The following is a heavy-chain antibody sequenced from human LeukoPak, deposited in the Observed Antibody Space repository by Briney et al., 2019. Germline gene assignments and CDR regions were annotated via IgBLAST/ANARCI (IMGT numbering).Heavy chain of an antibody. Sequence: SETLSLTCAVYGGSFSGYYWSWIRQPPGKGLEWIGEINHSGSTNYNPSLKSRVTISVDTSKNQFSLKLSSVTAAATAVYYCARGIRYCSGGSCYRNWFDPWGQGTLVTVSS. CDR3: ARGIRYCSGGSCYRNWFDP. J-gene: IGHJ5*02. V-gene: IGHV4-34*01. D-gene: IGHD2-15*01. CDR2: INHSGST. CDR1: GGSFSGYY.